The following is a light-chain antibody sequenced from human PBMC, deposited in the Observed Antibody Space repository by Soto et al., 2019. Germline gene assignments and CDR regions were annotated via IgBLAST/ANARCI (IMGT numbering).Light chain of an antibody. V-gene: IGLV2-11*01. CDR2: DVI. J-gene: IGLJ2*01. Sequence: QSALTQPHSVSGSPGQSVTISCTGTRSDVGGYDYVSWYQQYPGKAPKLMIYDVIKRPSGVPDRFSGSKSGNTASLTISGLQAEDEADYYCCSYAGSYNVVFGGGTKLTVL. CDR3: CSYAGSYNVV. CDR1: RSDVGGYDY.